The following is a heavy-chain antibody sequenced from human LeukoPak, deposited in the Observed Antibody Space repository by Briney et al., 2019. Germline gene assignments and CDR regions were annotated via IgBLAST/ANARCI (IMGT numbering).Heavy chain of an antibody. CDR2: IYYSGST. D-gene: IGHD4-23*01. Sequence: SETLSLTCTVSGGSISSYYWSWIRQPPGKGLEWIGYIYYSGSTNYNPSLKSRVTIPVDTSKNQFSLKLSSVTAADTAVYYCARGPLGRWVTIDYWGQGALVTVSS. V-gene: IGHV4-59*01. CDR3: ARGPLGRWVTIDY. CDR1: GGSISSYY. J-gene: IGHJ4*02.